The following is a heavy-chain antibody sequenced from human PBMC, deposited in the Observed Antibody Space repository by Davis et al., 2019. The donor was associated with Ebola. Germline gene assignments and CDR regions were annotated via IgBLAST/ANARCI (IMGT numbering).Heavy chain of an antibody. V-gene: IGHV4-61*01. J-gene: IGHJ4*02. CDR2: ISYRGST. Sequence: PGGSLRLSCTVSGGSVSSGSYYWSWIRQPPGKGLEWIGCISYRGSTNYNPSLRGRVTISVDTSKNQFSLKVSSVTAADTAVYYCAREAMDYYDSRGAKYYFDYWGQGTLVTVSS. CDR1: GGSVSSGSYY. CDR3: AREAMDYYDSRGAKYYFDY. D-gene: IGHD3-22*01.